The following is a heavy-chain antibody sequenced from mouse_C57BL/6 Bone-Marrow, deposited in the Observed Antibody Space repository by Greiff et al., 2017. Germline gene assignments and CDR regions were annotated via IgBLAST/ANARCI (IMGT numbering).Heavy chain of an antibody. J-gene: IGHJ2*01. V-gene: IGHV1-81*01. CDR2: IYPRSGNT. Sequence: VQLQESGAELARPGASVKLSCKASGSTFTSYGISWVKQKTGKGLEWIGEIYPRSGNTYYNEKFKGKATLTADKSSSTAYMELRSLTSEDSAVYFCAKCTTVYDDWGQGTTLTVSS. D-gene: IGHD1-1*01. CDR1: GSTFTSYG. CDR3: AKCTTVYDD.